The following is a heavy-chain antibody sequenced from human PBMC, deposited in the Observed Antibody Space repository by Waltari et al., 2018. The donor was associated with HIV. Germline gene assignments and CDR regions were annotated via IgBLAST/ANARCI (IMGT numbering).Heavy chain of an antibody. CDR3: ATLYSDYGDY. CDR1: GFTFSVFA. V-gene: IGHV3-23*01. D-gene: IGHD4-17*01. CDR2: ISGRGDST. J-gene: IGHJ4*02. Sequence: EVQLLESGGGFVQPGGSLRLSCAASGFTFSVFAMNWVRQAPGKGLEWVSRISGRGDSTNYADSVKGRFTISRDNSKNTLSLQINSLRVDDTAVYYCATLYSDYGDYWGQGALVTVSS.